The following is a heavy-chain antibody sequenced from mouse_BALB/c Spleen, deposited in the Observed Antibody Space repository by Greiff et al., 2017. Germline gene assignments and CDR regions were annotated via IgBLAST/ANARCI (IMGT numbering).Heavy chain of an antibody. Sequence: QVQLKQSGPALVKPGALVKISCKASGYTFTSYDLNWVKQRPGQGLEWIGWIYPGDGSTKYNEKFKGKATLTADKSSSTAYMQLSSLTSENSAVYFCARLGRGGYFDGWGRGTTLTVSS. CDR3: ARLGRGGYFDG. J-gene: IGHJ2*01. CDR2: IYPGDGST. D-gene: IGHD4-1*01. V-gene: IGHV1S56*01. CDR1: GYTFTSYD.